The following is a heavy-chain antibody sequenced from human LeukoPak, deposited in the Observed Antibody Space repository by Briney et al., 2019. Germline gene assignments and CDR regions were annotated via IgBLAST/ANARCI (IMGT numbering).Heavy chain of an antibody. Sequence: PSETLSLTCTVSGGTISTYYWSWIRQPPGKGLEWIWYIYNSGSTNYNPSLKSRVTISVDTSKSQFSLKLSSVTAADTAVYYCARENSNSWYLDYWGQGTLVTVSS. D-gene: IGHD6-13*01. J-gene: IGHJ4*02. CDR1: GGTISTYY. CDR3: ARENSNSWYLDY. CDR2: IYNSGST. V-gene: IGHV4-59*01.